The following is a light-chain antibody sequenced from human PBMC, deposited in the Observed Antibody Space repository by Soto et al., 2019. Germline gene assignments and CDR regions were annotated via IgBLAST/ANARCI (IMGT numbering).Light chain of an antibody. CDR2: AAS. J-gene: IGKJ4*01. Sequence: AIQLTQSPSSLSASVGDRVTITCRASEAIRSALGWYQQKPGKVPKLLIYAASILQSGVPSRFSGSGSGTDFTLTISSLQPEDFATYYCQQLNKYPSTFGGGTKVDI. CDR1: EAIRSA. CDR3: QQLNKYPST. V-gene: IGKV1D-13*01.